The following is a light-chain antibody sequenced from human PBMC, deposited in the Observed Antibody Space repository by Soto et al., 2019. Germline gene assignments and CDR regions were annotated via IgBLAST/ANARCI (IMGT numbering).Light chain of an antibody. J-gene: IGKJ1*01. CDR2: GTS. V-gene: IGKV3-20*01. Sequence: EIVMTQSPATLSVSPGERATLSCRSSRSVNINYFAWYQQKSGQAPGLLIYGTSNRASGIPDRFSGSGSGTDFTLSISGLEPEDFAVYFCQQYANSRTFGQGTKVDIK. CDR1: RSVNINY. CDR3: QQYANSRT.